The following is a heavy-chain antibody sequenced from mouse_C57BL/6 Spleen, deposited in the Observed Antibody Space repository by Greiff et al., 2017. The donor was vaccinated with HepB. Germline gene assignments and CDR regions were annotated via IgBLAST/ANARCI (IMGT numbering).Heavy chain of an antibody. Sequence: EVKLVESGPGLVKPSQSLSLTCSVTGYSITSGYYWNWIRQFPGNKLEWMGYISYDGSNNYNPSLKNRISITRDTSKNQFFLKLNSVTTEDTATYYCARLITTVVAYWYFDVWGTGTTVTVSS. CDR2: ISYDGSN. J-gene: IGHJ1*03. V-gene: IGHV3-6*01. CDR1: GYSITSGYY. D-gene: IGHD1-1*01. CDR3: ARLITTVVAYWYFDV.